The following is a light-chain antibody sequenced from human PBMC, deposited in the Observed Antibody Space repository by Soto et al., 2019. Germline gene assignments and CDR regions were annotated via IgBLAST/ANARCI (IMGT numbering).Light chain of an antibody. V-gene: IGLV2-11*01. CDR1: SSDVGGYNY. J-gene: IGLJ1*01. CDR2: DVS. Sequence: QSVLTQXRSVSGSPGQSVTISCTGTSSDVGGYNYVSWYQQHPGKAPKLMIYDVSKRPSGVPDRFSGSKSGNTASLTISGLQAEDEADYYCCSYAGSYTYVFGTGTKVTVL. CDR3: CSYAGSYTYV.